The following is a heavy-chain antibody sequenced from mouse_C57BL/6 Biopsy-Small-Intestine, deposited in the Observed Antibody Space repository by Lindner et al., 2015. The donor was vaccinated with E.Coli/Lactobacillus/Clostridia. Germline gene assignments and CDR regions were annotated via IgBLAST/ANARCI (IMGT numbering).Heavy chain of an antibody. CDR1: GGTFSSYA. D-gene: IGHD1-1*02. Sequence: SVKVSCKASGGTFSSYAINWVRQAPGQGLQWMGRIIPMFGTTNYAQKFQGRVTITADESTSTAYMELSSLRSEDTAVYYCARVGLFGWELLNYFDYWGPGNPGHRLL. V-gene: IGHV1-81*01. J-gene: IGHJ2*01. CDR2: IIPMFGTT. CDR3: ARVGLFGWELLNYFDY.